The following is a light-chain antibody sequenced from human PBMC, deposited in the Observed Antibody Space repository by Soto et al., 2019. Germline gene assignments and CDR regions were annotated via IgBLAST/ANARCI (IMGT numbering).Light chain of an antibody. J-gene: IGKJ1*01. CDR3: QQRSNWLWT. V-gene: IGKV3-11*01. Sequence: DIVLTQSPATLSLSPGERATLSCRASQSVSGYLAWYQQKPGQPPRLFIYGAFNRATGVPARFSGSGSGTDFTLTISSLEPEDFAVYYCQQRSNWLWTFGQGTKVEIK. CDR1: QSVSGY. CDR2: GAF.